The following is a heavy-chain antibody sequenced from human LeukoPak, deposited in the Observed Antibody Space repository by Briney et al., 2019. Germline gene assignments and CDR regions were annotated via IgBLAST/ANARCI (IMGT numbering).Heavy chain of an antibody. CDR2: IYYSGST. CDR1: GGSISSSSYY. D-gene: IGHD3-9*01. Sequence: SETLSLTCTVSGGSISSSSYYWGWIRQPPGKGLEWIGNIYYSGSTYYNPSLKSRVTISVDTSKNQFSLKLSSVTAADTAVYYCATQRVTYYDILTGYSVAPFDYWGQGTLVTVSS. CDR3: ATQRVTYYDILTGYSVAPFDY. J-gene: IGHJ4*02. V-gene: IGHV4-39*01.